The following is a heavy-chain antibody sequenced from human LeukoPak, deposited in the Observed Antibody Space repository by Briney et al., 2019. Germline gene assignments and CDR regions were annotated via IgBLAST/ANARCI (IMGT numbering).Heavy chain of an antibody. J-gene: IGHJ4*02. Sequence: ASVKVSCKASGYTFTSYAMHWVRQAPRQRLEWMGWINAGNGNTKYSQKFQGRVTITRDTSASTAYMELSSLRSEDTAVYYCARDRPSGSYGDYWGQGTLVTVSS. CDR1: GYTFTSYA. CDR2: INAGNGNT. CDR3: ARDRPSGSYGDY. D-gene: IGHD1-26*01. V-gene: IGHV1-3*01.